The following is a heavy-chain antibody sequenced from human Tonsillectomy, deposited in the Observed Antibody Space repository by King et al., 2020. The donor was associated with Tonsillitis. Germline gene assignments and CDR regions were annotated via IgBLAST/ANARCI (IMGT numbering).Heavy chain of an antibody. V-gene: IGHV4-59*01. Sequence: QLQESGPGLVKPSETLSLTCTVSGGSISSYYWSWIRQPPGKGLEWIGYIYYSGSTNYNPSLKSRVTISVDTSKNQFSLKLSSVTAADTAVYYCARDLWSSGWFVSYGFDPWGQGTLVTVSS. J-gene: IGHJ5*02. D-gene: IGHD6-19*01. CDR1: GGSISSYY. CDR2: IYYSGST. CDR3: ARDLWSSGWFVSYGFDP.